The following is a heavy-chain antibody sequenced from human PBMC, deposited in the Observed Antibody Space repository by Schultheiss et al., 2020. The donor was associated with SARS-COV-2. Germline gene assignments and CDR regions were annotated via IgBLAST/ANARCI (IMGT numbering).Heavy chain of an antibody. CDR2: INPNSGGT. V-gene: IGHV1-2*06. D-gene: IGHD3-10*01. Sequence: ASVKVSCKTSGYTFTGYYIHWVRQAPGLGLEWMGRINPNSGGTDYAQKFQDRVTMTRDTSISTAYMELSRLRSDDTAVYYCARDAPYGSGSRLYNWFDPWGQGTLVTVSS. J-gene: IGHJ5*02. CDR1: GYTFTGYY. CDR3: ARDAPYGSGSRLYNWFDP.